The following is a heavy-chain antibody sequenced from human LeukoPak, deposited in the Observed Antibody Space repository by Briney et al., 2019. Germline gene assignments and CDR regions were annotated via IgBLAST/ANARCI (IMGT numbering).Heavy chain of an antibody. CDR1: GGSISSYY. CDR3: ASPLSGSYHVGKYYFDY. V-gene: IGHV4-59*01. J-gene: IGHJ4*02. CDR2: IYYSGST. D-gene: IGHD1-26*01. Sequence: SETLSLTCTVSGGSISSYYWSWIRQPPGKGLEWIGYIYYSGSTNYNPSLKSRVTISVDTSKNQFSLKLSSVTAADTAVYYCASPLSGSYHVGKYYFDYWGQGTLVTVSS.